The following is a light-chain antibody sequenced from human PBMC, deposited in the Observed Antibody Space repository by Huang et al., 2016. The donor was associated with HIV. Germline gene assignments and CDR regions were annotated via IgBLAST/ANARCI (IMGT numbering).Light chain of an antibody. CDR2: AAS. J-gene: IGKJ4*01. CDR1: QSIDTS. V-gene: IGKV1-39*01. Sequence: DIQMTQSPSSLSASVGDRVTITCRASQSIDTSLNWYQRKPGKAPKLLIYAASILQSGVPSRFSGSGSGTDFTLTISSLQPEDFATFYCQQSYSTPLTFGGGTKVEIK. CDR3: QQSYSTPLT.